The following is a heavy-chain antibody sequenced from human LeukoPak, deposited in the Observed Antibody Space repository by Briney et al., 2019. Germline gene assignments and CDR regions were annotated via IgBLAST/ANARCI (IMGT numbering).Heavy chain of an antibody. J-gene: IGHJ4*02. Sequence: SETLSLTCSVSGYSISSGFYWGWIRQPPGKGLEWIGSIFHSGSTYYNPSLKSRVTISVDTSKNQFSLKLCSVTAADTAVYYCARYDFNKYFDYWGQGILVTVSS. CDR3: ARYDFNKYFDY. V-gene: IGHV4-38-2*02. CDR2: IFHSGST. CDR1: GYSISSGFY. D-gene: IGHD3-3*01.